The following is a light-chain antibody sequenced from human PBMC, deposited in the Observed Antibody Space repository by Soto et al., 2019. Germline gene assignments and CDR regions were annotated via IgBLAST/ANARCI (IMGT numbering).Light chain of an antibody. CDR1: QGISSW. V-gene: IGKV1D-12*01. CDR3: LQTNRCPLA. Sequence: DIQMTQSPSSVSASVGDRVTVTCRASQGISSWLAWYQQKPGKAPRLLIYAASSLPNGVPSRFSGSGSGTDFTLTISGLQPEDCAKYYCLQTNRCPLAFGGGTKVEIK. J-gene: IGKJ4*01. CDR2: AAS.